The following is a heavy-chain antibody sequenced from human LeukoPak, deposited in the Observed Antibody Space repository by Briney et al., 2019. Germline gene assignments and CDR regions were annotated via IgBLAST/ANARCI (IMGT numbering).Heavy chain of an antibody. CDR3: VGGPARIRY. CDR1: GFTFSTYV. Sequence: GGSLRLSCAASGFTFSTYVMTWVRQAPGKGLEWVSAILGSGGGTYYADSVKGRFTISRDNSKNTLYLQMNSLRAEDTAVYYCVGGPARIRYWGQGTLVTVSS. J-gene: IGHJ4*02. D-gene: IGHD3-16*01. V-gene: IGHV3-23*01. CDR2: ILGSGGGT.